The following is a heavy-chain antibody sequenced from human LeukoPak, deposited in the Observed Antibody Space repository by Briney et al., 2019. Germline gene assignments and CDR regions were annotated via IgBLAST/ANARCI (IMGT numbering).Heavy chain of an antibody. V-gene: IGHV1-69*13. J-gene: IGHJ6*02. CDR2: IIPIFGTA. Sequence: SVKVSCKASGGTFSSYAISWVRQAPGQGLEWMGGIIPIFGTANYAQKFQGRATITADGSTSTAYMELSSLRSEDTAVYYCARESDIAARRGVGYYYYGMDVWGQGTTVTVSS. CDR1: GGTFSSYA. CDR3: ARESDIAARRGVGYYYYGMDV. D-gene: IGHD6-6*01.